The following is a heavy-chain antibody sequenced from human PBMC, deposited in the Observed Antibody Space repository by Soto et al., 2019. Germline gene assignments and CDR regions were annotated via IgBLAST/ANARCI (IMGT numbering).Heavy chain of an antibody. CDR3: AKRTDGYNVGLFDD. Sequence: GGSLRLSCAASGFTFSSYDMNWVRQAPGKGLEWVSYISGGSSRIFYADSVKGRFTISRDNAKNSLYLQMHSLRAEDTAVYYCAKRTDGYNVGLFDDWGQGT. CDR2: ISGGSSRI. D-gene: IGHD5-12*01. V-gene: IGHV3-48*01. J-gene: IGHJ4*02. CDR1: GFTFSSYD.